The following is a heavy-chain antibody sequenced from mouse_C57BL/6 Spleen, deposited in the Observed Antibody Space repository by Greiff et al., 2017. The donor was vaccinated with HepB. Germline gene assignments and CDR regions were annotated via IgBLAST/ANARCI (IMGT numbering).Heavy chain of an antibody. V-gene: IGHV1-53*01. CDR3: ARWSHYSPWFAY. CDR2: INPSNGGT. J-gene: IGHJ3*01. Sequence: VQLQQSGTELVKPGASVKLSCKASGYTFTSYWMHWVKQRPGQGLEWIGNINPSNGGTNYNEKFKSKATLTVDKSSSTAYMQLSSLTSEDSAVYYCARWSHYSPWFAYWGQGTLVTVSA. D-gene: IGHD2-12*01. CDR1: GYTFTSYW.